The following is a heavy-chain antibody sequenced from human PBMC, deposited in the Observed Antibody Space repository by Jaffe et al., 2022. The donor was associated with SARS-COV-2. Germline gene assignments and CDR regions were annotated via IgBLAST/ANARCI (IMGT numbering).Heavy chain of an antibody. CDR3: ARGAVGAPRPLD. CDR2: VYYTGRST. D-gene: IGHD1-26*01. CDR1: GGSMNNYY. Sequence: QVQLQESGPGLVKPSETLSLTCTVSGGSMNNYYFNWIRQPPGKGLEWIGYVYYTGRSTNYNPSLNRRVTMSVDTSKNQFSLNLSSVTAADTAIYYCARGAVGAPRPLDWGQGVLVTVSS. J-gene: IGHJ4*02. V-gene: IGHV4-59*01.